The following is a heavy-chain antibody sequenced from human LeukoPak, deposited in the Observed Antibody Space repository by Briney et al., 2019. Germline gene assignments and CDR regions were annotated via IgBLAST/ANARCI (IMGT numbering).Heavy chain of an antibody. Sequence: ASVEVSCKVSGYTLTELSMHWVRQAPGKGLEWMGGFDPEDGETIYAQKFQGRVTMTEDTSTDTAYMELSSLRSEDTAVYYCATDGPGGQLWLHWGQGTLVTVSS. D-gene: IGHD5-18*01. CDR1: GYTLTELS. CDR3: ATDGPGGQLWLH. J-gene: IGHJ4*02. V-gene: IGHV1-24*01. CDR2: FDPEDGET.